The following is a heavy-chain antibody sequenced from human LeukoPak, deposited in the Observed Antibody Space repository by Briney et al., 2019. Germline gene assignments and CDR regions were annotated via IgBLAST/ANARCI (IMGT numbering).Heavy chain of an antibody. Sequence: GALRLSCAASGFTFSSYSMNWVRQAPGKGLEWVSYISSSSSTIYYADSVKGRFTISRDNAKNSLYLQMNSLRAEDTAVYRCARDSIPYVWGSYRNNWFDPWGQGTLVTVSS. CDR3: ARDSIPYVWGSYRNNWFDP. CDR2: ISSSSSTI. J-gene: IGHJ5*02. CDR1: GFTFSSYS. V-gene: IGHV3-48*01. D-gene: IGHD3-16*02.